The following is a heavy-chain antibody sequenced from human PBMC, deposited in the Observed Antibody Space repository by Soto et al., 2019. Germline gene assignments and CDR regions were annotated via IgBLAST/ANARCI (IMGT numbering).Heavy chain of an antibody. V-gene: IGHV4-34*01. Sequence: SVTLSLTCAVYGGSSSDYYWSWIRQPPGKGLEWIGEINHSGSTNYNPSLKSRVTISVDTSKNQFSLKLSSVTAADSAVYYCGSLDMINWFDPRGQATLVT. J-gene: IGHJ5*02. CDR2: INHSGST. CDR1: GGSSSDYY. CDR3: GSLDMINWFDP. D-gene: IGHD2-2*03.